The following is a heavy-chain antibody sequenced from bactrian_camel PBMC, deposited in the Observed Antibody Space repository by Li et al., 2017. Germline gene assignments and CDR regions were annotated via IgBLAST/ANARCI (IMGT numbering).Heavy chain of an antibody. CDR2: IGTET. J-gene: IGHJ6*01. Sequence: HVQLVESGGGEVQAGGSLRLSCTASGFPIEGEDMGWYRQTPDNKCELIATIGTETYYPDSVKGRFNISKDNAKNMLYLQMNNLKPDDTAVYYCAAPTGSFCVDTYCCLDSDFGYRGRGTQVTVS. CDR3: AAPTGSFCVDTYCCLDSDFGY. D-gene: IGHD2*01. V-gene: IGHV3S55*01. CDR1: GFPIEGED.